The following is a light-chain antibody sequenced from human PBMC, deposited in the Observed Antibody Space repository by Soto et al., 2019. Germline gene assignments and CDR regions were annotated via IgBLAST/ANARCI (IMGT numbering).Light chain of an antibody. J-gene: IGKJ4*01. CDR2: KAS. Sequence: DIQMTQSPSTLSASVGDRVTITCRASQSISNSLAWYQQKPGKAPNLLIYKASTVETGVPSRFSGSGSGTEFTLTISSLQPDDVASYYCRQYISYPVTFGGGTKVE. CDR3: RQYISYPVT. V-gene: IGKV1-5*03. CDR1: QSISNS.